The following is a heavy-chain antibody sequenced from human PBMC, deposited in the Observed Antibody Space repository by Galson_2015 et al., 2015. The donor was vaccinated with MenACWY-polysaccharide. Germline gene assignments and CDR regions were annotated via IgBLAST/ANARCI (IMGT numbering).Heavy chain of an antibody. CDR3: AHRQLGSGYFDY. CDR2: IYWDNDK. D-gene: IGHD7-27*01. V-gene: IGHV2-5*02. Sequence: PALVKPTQTLALTCTFSGFSLSTSEVGVAWVRQPPGKALEWLAIIYWDNDKRYSPSLRSRLTITKDTSKNQVVLTMTNMDPVDTATYYCAHRQLGSGYFDYWGQGTLVTVSS. CDR1: GFSLSTSEVG. J-gene: IGHJ4*02.